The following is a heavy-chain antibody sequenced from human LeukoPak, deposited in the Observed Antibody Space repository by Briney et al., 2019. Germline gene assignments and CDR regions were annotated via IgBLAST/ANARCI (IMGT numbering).Heavy chain of an antibody. CDR3: ASLGGLRWYPETDY. CDR2: IYYSGST. D-gene: IGHD4-23*01. V-gene: IGHV4-59*08. CDR1: GGSISSYY. Sequence: PSETLSLTCTVSGGSISSYYWSWIRQPPGKGLEWIGYIYYSGSTSYNPSLKSRVTISVDTSKNQFSLKLSSVTAADTAVYYCASLGGLRWYPETDYWGQGTLVTVSS. J-gene: IGHJ4*02.